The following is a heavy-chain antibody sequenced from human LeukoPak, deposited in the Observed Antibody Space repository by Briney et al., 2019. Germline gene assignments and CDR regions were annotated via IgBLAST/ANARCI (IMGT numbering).Heavy chain of an antibody. CDR3: ARVVETTLTADY. CDR2: IYYSESP. Sequence: PSETLSLTCTVSGVSISTSSYYWGWIRQPPGKGLEWIGSIYYSESPFYSPSLKSRVTISVDTSKSQFSLNLRSVTAADTAVYYCARVVETTLTADYWGQGTLVTVSS. J-gene: IGHJ4*02. V-gene: IGHV4-39*07. CDR1: GVSISTSSYY. D-gene: IGHD4-17*01.